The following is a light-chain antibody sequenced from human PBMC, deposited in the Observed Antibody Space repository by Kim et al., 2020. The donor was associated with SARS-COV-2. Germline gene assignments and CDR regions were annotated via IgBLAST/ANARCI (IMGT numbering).Light chain of an antibody. J-gene: IGKJ2*01. CDR3: HQYNNWPRYT. CDR2: GAS. V-gene: IGKV3-15*01. CDR1: QSVISN. Sequence: ASSGETATLSFRASQSVISNLALYQQNPRQAPRLLIYGASTRATGFPARFSCSGSRTEFTLTISSLQSEDFAVYYCHQYNNWPRYTFGQGTKLEI.